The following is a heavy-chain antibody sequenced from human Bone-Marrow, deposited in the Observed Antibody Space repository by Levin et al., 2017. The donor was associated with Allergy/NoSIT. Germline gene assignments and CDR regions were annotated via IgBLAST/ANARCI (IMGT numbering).Heavy chain of an antibody. CDR1: GGTFSSYA. J-gene: IGHJ6*02. CDR3: ARDPIPAAIRGDYYYYGMDV. CDR2: IIPIFGTA. V-gene: IGHV1-69*13. D-gene: IGHD2-2*02. Sequence: EASVKVSCKASGGTFSSYAISWVRQAPGQGLEWMGGIIPIFGTANYAQKFQGRVTITADESTSTAYMELSSLRSEDTAVYYCARDPIPAAIRGDYYYYGMDVWGQGTTVTVSS.